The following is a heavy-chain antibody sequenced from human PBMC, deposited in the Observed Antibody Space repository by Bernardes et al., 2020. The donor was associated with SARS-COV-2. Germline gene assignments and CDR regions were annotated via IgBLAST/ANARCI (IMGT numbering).Heavy chain of an antibody. Sequence: SGPTPVKPTQTLTLTCTFSGFSLSTSGVGVGWIRQPPGKALEWLAHIYWNDDKRHNPTLKSRLTITKDTSKNQVFLTMTNMDPVDTATYYCVHRYNYNYVDYWGQGTLVTVSS. D-gene: IGHD1-20*01. CDR1: GFSLSTSGVG. CDR3: VHRYNYNYVDY. V-gene: IGHV2-5*01. CDR2: IYWNDDK. J-gene: IGHJ4*02.